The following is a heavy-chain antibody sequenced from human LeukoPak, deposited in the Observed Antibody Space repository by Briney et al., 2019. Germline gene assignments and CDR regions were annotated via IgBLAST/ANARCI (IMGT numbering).Heavy chain of an antibody. V-gene: IGHV3-23*01. CDR1: GFSFSSHP. CDR2: ISGSGGST. CDR3: AKEDYPGLGRYLLAD. D-gene: IGHD3-10*01. J-gene: IGHJ4*02. Sequence: GGSLRLSCAASGFSFSSHPMGWVRQAPGKGLEWVSGISGSGGSTYYADSVKGRYTISRDNSKNTLSLQMNSLRAEDTAVYYCAKEDYPGLGRYLLADWGQGTLVTVSS.